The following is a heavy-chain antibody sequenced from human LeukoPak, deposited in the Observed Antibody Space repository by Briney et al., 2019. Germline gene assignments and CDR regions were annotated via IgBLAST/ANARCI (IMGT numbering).Heavy chain of an antibody. CDR1: GGSISGYY. J-gene: IGHJ4*02. D-gene: IGHD3-10*01. CDR3: VGQAYYSESGSWTGFDY. CDR2: IYTNENT. V-gene: IGHV4-4*09. Sequence: SETLSLTCTVSGGSISGYYWSWIRHPPGKGLQWIGYIYTNENTKYSPSLQSRVTMSVDTSKNQFSLKLISVTAADTAVYYCVGQAYYSESGSWTGFDYWGQGTLVPVSS.